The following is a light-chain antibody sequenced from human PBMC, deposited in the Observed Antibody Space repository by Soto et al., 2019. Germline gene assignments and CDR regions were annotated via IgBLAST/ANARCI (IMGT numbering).Light chain of an antibody. V-gene: IGKV3-15*01. J-gene: IGKJ5*01. CDR1: ESVSRN. CDR3: QQYNSWHPNT. CDR2: DAS. Sequence: EVVMTQSPATLSVSPGERATLSCSASESVSRNLAWYQQKPGQAPRILIYDASTRATGIPDRFSGGGSGTEFILTISSLQYEDFVVYYCQQYNSWHPNTFGQGRRLEIK.